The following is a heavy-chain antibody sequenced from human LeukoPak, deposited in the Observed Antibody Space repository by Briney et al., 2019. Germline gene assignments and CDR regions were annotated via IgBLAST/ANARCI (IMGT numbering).Heavy chain of an antibody. CDR2: IYHSGST. Sequence: RTLETLSLTCAVSGGSISSGGYSWSWIRQPPGKGLEWIGYIYHSGSTYYNPSLKSRVTISVDRSKNQFSLKLSSVTAADTAVYYCARGIVPGAFDIWGQGTMVTVSS. J-gene: IGHJ3*02. CDR1: GGSISSGGYS. D-gene: IGHD1-26*01. V-gene: IGHV4-30-2*01. CDR3: ARGIVPGAFDI.